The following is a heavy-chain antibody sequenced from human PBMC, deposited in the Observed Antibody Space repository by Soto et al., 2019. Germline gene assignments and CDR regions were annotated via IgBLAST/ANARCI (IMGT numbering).Heavy chain of an antibody. J-gene: IGHJ5*02. CDR3: ARGLPHMEGGVFKRLGNWFDP. V-gene: IGHV4-34*01. Sequence: QVQLQQWGAGLVKPSETLSLTCALSGGSFSVYFRTWIRQSPEKGLEWIGEVTQSGGSNSNPSLSSRVSISLDTSKNQFSLKLTSVTAADSAVYYCARGLPHMEGGVFKRLGNWFDPWGQGTLVTVSS. CDR1: GGSFSVYF. D-gene: IGHD3-10*01. CDR2: VTQSGGS.